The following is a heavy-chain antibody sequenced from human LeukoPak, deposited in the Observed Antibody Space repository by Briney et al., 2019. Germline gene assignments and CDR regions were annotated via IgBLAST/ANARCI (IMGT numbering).Heavy chain of an antibody. V-gene: IGHV4-59*01. CDR2: IHYSGST. Sequence: PSETLSLTCTVSGGSISSYYWNWIRQPPGKGLEWIGYIHYSGSTNYNPSLKSRVTISLDTSKNQFSLKLSSVTAADTAVYYCARAGYYYDSSGFRWFDPWGQGTPVTVSS. D-gene: IGHD3-22*01. J-gene: IGHJ5*02. CDR1: GGSISSYY. CDR3: ARAGYYYDSSGFRWFDP.